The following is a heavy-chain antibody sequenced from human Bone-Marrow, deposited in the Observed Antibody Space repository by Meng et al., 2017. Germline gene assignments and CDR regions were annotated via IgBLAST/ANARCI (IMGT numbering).Heavy chain of an antibody. CDR1: GGIFSNYV. CDR3: ARGPDPTKSSWYGFGFDY. D-gene: IGHD6-13*01. Sequence: SVKVSCKALGGIFSNYVIGWVRQAPGQGLEWMGGIIPIFGTANYAQKFQGRVTITTDESTSTAYMELSSLRSEDTAVYYCARGPDPTKSSWYGFGFDYWGQGTLVTVSS. J-gene: IGHJ4*02. CDR2: IIPIFGTA. V-gene: IGHV1-69*05.